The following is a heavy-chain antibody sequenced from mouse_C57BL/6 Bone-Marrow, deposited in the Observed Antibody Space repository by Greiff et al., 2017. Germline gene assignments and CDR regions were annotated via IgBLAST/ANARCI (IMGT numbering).Heavy chain of an antibody. CDR2: ISDGGSYT. V-gene: IGHV5-4*01. CDR1: GFTFSSYA. D-gene: IGHD2-4*01. J-gene: IGHJ3*01. Sequence: EVKLVESGGGLVKPGGSLKLSCAASGFTFSSYAMSWVRQTPEKRLEWVATISDGGSYTYYPDNVKGRFTISRDNAKNNLYLQMSQLKSEDTAMYYCARDPFYDYDGAYWGQGTLVTVSA. CDR3: ARDPFYDYDGAY.